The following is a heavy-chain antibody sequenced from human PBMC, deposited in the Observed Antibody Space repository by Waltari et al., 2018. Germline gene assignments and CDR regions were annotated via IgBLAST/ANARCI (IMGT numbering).Heavy chain of an antibody. CDR1: GDSMSGYY. D-gene: IGHD6-13*01. V-gene: IGHV4-59*01. CDR2: IYYTVTS. CDR3: ARGAPGIATFDF. J-gene: IGHJ4*02. Sequence: QVQLQESGPGLVKSSEILSLTCAVSGDSMSGYYWSWIRQSPGRGLDWIGYIYYTVTSNYNPSLQSRVTISLDTSKSHFSLRLSSVTAADTAVYFCARGAPGIATFDFWGQGILVTVSS.